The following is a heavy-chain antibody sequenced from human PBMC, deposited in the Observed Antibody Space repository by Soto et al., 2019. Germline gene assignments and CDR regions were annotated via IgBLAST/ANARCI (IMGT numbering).Heavy chain of an antibody. CDR2: IYYSGST. CDR3: ARHVGGIANWFDP. V-gene: IGHV4-59*08. Sequence: ASETLSLTCTVSGGSISSYYWSWIRQPPGKGLEWIGYIYYSGSTNYNPSLKSRVTISVDTSKNQFSLKLSSVTATDAAVYYCARHVGGIANWFDPWGQGTLVTVSS. J-gene: IGHJ5*02. CDR1: GGSISSYY. D-gene: IGHD6-13*01.